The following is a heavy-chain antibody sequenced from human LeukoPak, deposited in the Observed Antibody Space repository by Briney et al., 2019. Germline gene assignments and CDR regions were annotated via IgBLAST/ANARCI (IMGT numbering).Heavy chain of an antibody. V-gene: IGHV4-39*07. CDR1: GGSMRSHSFY. Sequence: SETLSLTCTVSGGSMRSHSFYWGWIRQSPGKGLEWIANINYGGHTYYNPSVKSRVTLSVDVSKNRFSLNLTSVTAADTALYFCARTHFDSLGWFDPWGQGTLVTVSS. CDR3: ARTHFDSLGWFDP. J-gene: IGHJ5*02. CDR2: INYGGHT. D-gene: IGHD3-9*01.